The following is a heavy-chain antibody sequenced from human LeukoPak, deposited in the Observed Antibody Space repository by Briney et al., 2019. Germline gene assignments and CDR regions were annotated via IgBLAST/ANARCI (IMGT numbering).Heavy chain of an antibody. CDR1: GFPFSSHW. J-gene: IGHJ4*02. V-gene: IGHV3-7*05. D-gene: IGHD3-10*01. CDR3: ARSNREFASGSGDY. Sequence: GGSLRLSCAASGFPFSSHWMSWVRQAPGKGLEWVANINQDGSEKYYVDSVTGRFSISRDNAKNSLYLQMNSLRAEDTAVYYCARSNREFASGSGDYWGQGTLVTVSS. CDR2: INQDGSEK.